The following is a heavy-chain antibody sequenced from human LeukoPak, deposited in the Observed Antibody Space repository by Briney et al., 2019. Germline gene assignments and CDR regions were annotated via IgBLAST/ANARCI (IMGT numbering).Heavy chain of an antibody. J-gene: IGHJ3*02. CDR1: SGSISRGGYL. Sequence: SETLSLTCTVSSGSISRGGYLWSWIRQYPGKGLEWIGYIYYSGSAYQNPSLQSRVTISIDTTKNQFSLKLNSVTAADTAVYYCARLYCSGTSCSYGGAFDIWGQGTMVTVSS. CDR3: ARLYCSGTSCSYGGAFDI. V-gene: IGHV4-31*03. CDR2: IYYSGSA. D-gene: IGHD2-2*01.